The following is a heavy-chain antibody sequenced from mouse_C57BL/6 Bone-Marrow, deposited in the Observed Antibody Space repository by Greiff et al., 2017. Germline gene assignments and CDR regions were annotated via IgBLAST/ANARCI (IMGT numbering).Heavy chain of an antibody. CDR3: ARADDSGGSCDD. D-gene: IGHD1-1*02. CDR1: GYTFTSYS. J-gene: IGHJ1*01. Sequence: EVKLLESGAGLVKPGASLKISCTASGYTFTSYSMSWVRQTPGKSLEWVGTIRAGGSYTYYTEKFKGRVTLSRDKATSTAYLQFSSLTSEDTAMYYCARADDSGGSCDDWGAGTTLTVSS. V-gene: IGHV5-4*03. CDR2: IRAGGSYT.